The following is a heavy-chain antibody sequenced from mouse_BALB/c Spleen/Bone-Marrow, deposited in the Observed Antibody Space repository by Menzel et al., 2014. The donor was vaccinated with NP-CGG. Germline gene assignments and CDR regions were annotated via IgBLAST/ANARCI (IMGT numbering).Heavy chain of an antibody. V-gene: IGHV4-2*02. J-gene: IGHJ2*01. CDR1: GFDFGRYW. Sequence: EVKLQESGGGLVQPGGSLNLACVASGFDFGRYWVSWARQAPGKGLEWIGEINPGSSTINYSPSLKDKFIMSRDNAKNTLYLQMRKVRSEDTALYYCARLGYYGYHDNWGQGTTLTVSS. D-gene: IGHD1-2*01. CDR3: ARLGYYGYHDN. CDR2: INPGSSTI.